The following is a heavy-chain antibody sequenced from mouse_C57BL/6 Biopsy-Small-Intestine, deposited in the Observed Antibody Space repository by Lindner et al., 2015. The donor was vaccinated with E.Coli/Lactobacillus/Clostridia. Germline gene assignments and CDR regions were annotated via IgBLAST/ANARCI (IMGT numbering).Heavy chain of an antibody. V-gene: IGHV5-4*01. CDR1: GFTFSTYA. J-gene: IGHJ2*01. CDR3: ARDLGYSNYDFDY. CDR2: ISDGGSYT. D-gene: IGHD2-5*01. Sequence: VQLQESGGGLVKPGGSLKLSCAASGFTFSTYAMSWVRQTPEKRLEWVATISDGGSYTYYPDNVKGRFTISRDNAKNNLYLQMSHLKSEDTAMYYCARDLGYSNYDFDYWGQGTTLTVSS.